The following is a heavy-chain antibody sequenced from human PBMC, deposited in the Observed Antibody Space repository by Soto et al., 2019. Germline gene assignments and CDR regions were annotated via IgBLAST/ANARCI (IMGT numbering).Heavy chain of an antibody. CDR1: GYSFTSYW. J-gene: IGHJ4*02. V-gene: IGHV5-51*01. D-gene: IGHD3-3*01. Sequence: PGESLKISCKGSGYSFTSYWIGWVRQMPGKGLEWMGIIYPGDSDTRYSPSFQGQVAISADKSISTAYLQWSSLKASDTAMYYCARAGILTWAEWSPFDYWGQGTLVTVSS. CDR2: IYPGDSDT. CDR3: ARAGILTWAEWSPFDY.